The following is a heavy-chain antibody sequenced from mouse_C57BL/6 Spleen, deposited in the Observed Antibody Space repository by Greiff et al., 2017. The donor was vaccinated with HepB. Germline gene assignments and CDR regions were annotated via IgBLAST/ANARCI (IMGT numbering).Heavy chain of an antibody. Sequence: VQLQQSGPVLVKPGASVKMSCKASGYTFTDYCMNWVKQSHGKSLEWIGVINPYNGGTSYNQKFKGKATLTVDKSSSTAYMELNSLTSEDSAVYYCARDYYGYYAMDYWGQGTSVTVSS. CDR1: GYTFTDYC. CDR3: ARDYYGYYAMDY. J-gene: IGHJ4*01. CDR2: INPYNGGT. V-gene: IGHV1-19*01. D-gene: IGHD1-1*02.